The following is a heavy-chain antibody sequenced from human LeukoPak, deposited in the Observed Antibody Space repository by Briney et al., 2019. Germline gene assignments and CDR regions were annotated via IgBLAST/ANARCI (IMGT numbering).Heavy chain of an antibody. CDR1: GFTFRSYG. J-gene: IGHJ6*02. CDR3: AKDRVAAAVKYYYGMDV. D-gene: IGHD6-13*01. V-gene: IGHV3-30*18. CDR2: ISYDGSNK. Sequence: GGSLRLSCAASGFTFRSYGMHWVRQAPGKGLEWVAVISYDGSNKYYADSVKGRFTISRDNSKNTLYLQMNSLRAEDTAVYYCAKDRVAAAVKYYYGMDVWGQGTTVTVSS.